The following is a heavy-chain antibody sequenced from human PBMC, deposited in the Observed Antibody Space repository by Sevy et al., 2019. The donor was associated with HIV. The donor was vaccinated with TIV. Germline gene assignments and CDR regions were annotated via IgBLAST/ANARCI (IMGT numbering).Heavy chain of an antibody. CDR1: GFTFSNYY. J-gene: IGHJ4*02. Sequence: GGSLRLSCAASGFTFSNYYMNWVRQGPGKGLVWVARLNGDGGHINYADSVRGRFTISRDNTKNTLYLQMSSLRGEDTAVYYCFVRIRDSSEIDYWGQGTLVTVSS. CDR3: FVRIRDSSEIDY. D-gene: IGHD6-6*01. V-gene: IGHV3-74*01. CDR2: LNGDGGHI.